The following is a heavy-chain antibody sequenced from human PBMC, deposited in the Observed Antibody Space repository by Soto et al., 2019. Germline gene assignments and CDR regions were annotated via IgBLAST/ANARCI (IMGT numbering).Heavy chain of an antibody. J-gene: IGHJ4*02. V-gene: IGHV3-11*06. Sequence: GGSLRLSCAASGFTFSDYYMSWIRQAPGKGLEWVSYISSSSSYTNYADSVKGRFTISRDNAKNSLYLQMNSLRAEDTAVYYCAREFRRVTVTAAYYFDYWGQGTLVTVSS. CDR2: ISSSSSYT. CDR1: GFTFSDYY. CDR3: AREFRRVTVTAAYYFDY. D-gene: IGHD4-17*01.